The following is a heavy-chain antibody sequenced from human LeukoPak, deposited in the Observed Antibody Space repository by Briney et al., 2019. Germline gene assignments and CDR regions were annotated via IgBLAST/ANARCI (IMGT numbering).Heavy chain of an antibody. CDR1: GFTLNSYL. Sequence: QPGGSLRLSCAASGFTLNSYLMSWVRQAPGKGLEWVSNIKEDGSEESYLDSVRGRFTVSRDNAKNSLFLQMNSQRGEDTAVYYCARSNPNKNALDLWGQGTMVTISS. CDR3: ARSNPNKNALDL. V-gene: IGHV3-7*01. D-gene: IGHD1-14*01. CDR2: IKEDGSEE. J-gene: IGHJ3*01.